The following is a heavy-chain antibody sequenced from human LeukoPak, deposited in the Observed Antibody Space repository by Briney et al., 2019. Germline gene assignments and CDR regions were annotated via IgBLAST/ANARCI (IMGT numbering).Heavy chain of an antibody. CDR1: GNYW. CDR2: INSDGSWT. J-gene: IGHJ4*02. V-gene: IGHV3-74*01. CDR3: VSFYETY. D-gene: IGHD2/OR15-2a*01. Sequence: GGSLRLSCAASGNYWMHWVRQVPGKGLVWVSHINSDGSWTSYADSVKGRFTISKDSAKNTVYLQMNSLRAEDTAVYYCVSFYETYWGRGTLVTVSS.